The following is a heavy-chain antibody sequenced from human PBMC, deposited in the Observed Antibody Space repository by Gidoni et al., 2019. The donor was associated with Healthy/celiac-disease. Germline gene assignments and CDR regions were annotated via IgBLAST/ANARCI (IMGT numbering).Heavy chain of an antibody. CDR3: ARATSPVQNSSSWYDY. J-gene: IGHJ4*02. CDR1: GGTFSSYA. CDR2: IIPIFVTA. V-gene: IGHV1-69*06. D-gene: IGHD6-13*01. Sequence: QVQLVQSGAEVKKPGSSVKVSCKASGGTFSSYAISWVRQAPGQGLEWMGGIIPIFVTANYAQKFQGRVTITADKSTSTAYMELSSLRSEDTAVYYCARATSPVQNSSSWYDYWGQGTLVTVSS.